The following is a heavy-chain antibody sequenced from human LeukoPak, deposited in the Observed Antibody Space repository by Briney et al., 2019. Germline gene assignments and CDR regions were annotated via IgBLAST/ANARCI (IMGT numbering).Heavy chain of an antibody. CDR1: GYTLTSYG. CDR2: ISAYNGNT. Sequence: GASVKVSCKASGYTLTSYGISWVRQAPGQGLEWMGWISAYNGNTNYAQKLQGRVTMTTDTSTSTAYMELRSLRSDDTAVYYCARDRRHVVHRQFDYWGQGTLVTVSS. CDR3: ARDRRHVVHRQFDY. D-gene: IGHD3-16*01. V-gene: IGHV1-18*01. J-gene: IGHJ4*02.